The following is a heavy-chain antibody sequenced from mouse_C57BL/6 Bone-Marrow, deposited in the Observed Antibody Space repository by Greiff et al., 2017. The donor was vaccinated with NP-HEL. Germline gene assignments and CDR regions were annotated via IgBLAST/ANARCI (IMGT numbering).Heavy chain of an antibody. J-gene: IGHJ1*03. CDR1: GVDFSRYW. CDR3: ARPRVVAYWYFDV. D-gene: IGHD1-1*01. V-gene: IGHV4-1*01. Sequence: EADGVDFSRYWMSWVRRAPGKGLEWIGEINPDSSTINYAPSLKDKFIISRDNAKNTLYLQMSKVRSEDTALYYCARPRVVAYWYFDVWGTGTTVTVSS. CDR2: INPDSSTI.